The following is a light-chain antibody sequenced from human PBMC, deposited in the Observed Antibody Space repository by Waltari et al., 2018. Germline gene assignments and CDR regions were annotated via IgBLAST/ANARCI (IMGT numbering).Light chain of an antibody. CDR2: EVN. CDR3: SSYAGSNHLV. V-gene: IGLV2-8*01. J-gene: IGLJ3*02. Sequence: QSALTQPPSASGSPGQSVTISCTGTSSDVGGYNYVSWYQHHPGKAPKLMVYEVNKRPSGVTDRFSGSKSGNTASLTVSGLQAEDESDYYCSSYAGSNHLVFGGGTKLTVL. CDR1: SSDVGGYNY.